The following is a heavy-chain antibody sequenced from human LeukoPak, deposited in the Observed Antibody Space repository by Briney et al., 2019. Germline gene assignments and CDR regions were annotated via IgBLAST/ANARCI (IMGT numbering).Heavy chain of an antibody. D-gene: IGHD3-22*01. J-gene: IGHJ3*02. Sequence: GGSLRLSCAASASTFSNDAIHWVRQAPGKGLEWVAVIWYDGSNKYYADSVKGRFTISRDNSKNTLYLQMNSLRAEDTAVYYCAREGLYDSSGYPNDAFDIWGQGTMVTVSS. V-gene: IGHV3-33*08. CDR2: IWYDGSNK. CDR3: AREGLYDSSGYPNDAFDI. CDR1: ASTFSNDA.